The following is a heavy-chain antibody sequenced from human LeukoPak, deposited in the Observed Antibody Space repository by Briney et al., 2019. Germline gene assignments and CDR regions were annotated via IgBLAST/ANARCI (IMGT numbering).Heavy chain of an antibody. D-gene: IGHD2-15*01. CDR1: GGSISSYY. V-gene: IGHV4-59*06. CDR3: ARSLGYCSGGSCYGYFDY. Sequence: SETLSLTCTVSGGSISSYYWSWIRQHPGKGLEWIGYIYYSGSTYYNPSLKSRVTISVDTSKNQFSLKLSSVTAADTAVYYCARSLGYCSGGSCYGYFDYWGQGTLVTVSS. CDR2: IYYSGST. J-gene: IGHJ4*02.